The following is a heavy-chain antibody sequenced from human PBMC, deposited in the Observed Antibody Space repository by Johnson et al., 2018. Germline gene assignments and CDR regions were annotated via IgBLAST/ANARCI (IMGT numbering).Heavy chain of an antibody. J-gene: IGHJ1*01. CDR1: GFTFSSYG. CDR3: ARADYGDYSGYFQH. V-gene: IGHV3-33*01. CDR2: IWYDGSNK. Sequence: VQLVQSGGGVVQPGRSLRLSCAASGFTFSSYGMHWVRQAPGKGLEWVAVIWYDGSNKYYADSVKGRFTISRDNSKNTLYLQMNSLRAEETAVYYCARADYGDYSGYFQHWGQGNLVTVSS. D-gene: IGHD4-17*01.